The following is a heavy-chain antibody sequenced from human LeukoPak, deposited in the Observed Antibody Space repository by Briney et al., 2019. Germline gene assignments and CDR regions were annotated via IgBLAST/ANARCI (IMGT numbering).Heavy chain of an antibody. Sequence: SETLSLTCAVYGGSFSGYYWSWIRQPPGKGLEWIGEINHSGSTNHNPSLKSRVTISVDTSKNQFSLKLSAVTAAVTAGDYCASTTMGRGVITYAFDYWGQGTLVTVSS. CDR3: ASTTMGRGVITYAFDY. J-gene: IGHJ4*02. CDR2: INHSGST. V-gene: IGHV4-34*01. CDR1: GGSFSGYY. D-gene: IGHD3-10*01.